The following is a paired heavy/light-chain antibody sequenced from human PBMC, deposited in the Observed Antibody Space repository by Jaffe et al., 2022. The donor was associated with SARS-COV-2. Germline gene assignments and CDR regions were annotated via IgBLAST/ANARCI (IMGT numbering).Heavy chain of an antibody. D-gene: IGHD2-15*01. CDR3: ARHGVGYCSGASCFDPYFQH. J-gene: IGHJ1*01. CDR1: GGSISSYY. V-gene: IGHV4-59*08. CDR2: IYYSGST. Sequence: QVQLQESGPGLVKPSETLSLTCTVSGGSISSYYWSWIRQPPGKGLEWIGYIYYSGSTNYNPSLRSRVTISVDTSKNQFSLKLNSVTAADTAVYYCARHGVGYCSGASCFDPYFQHWGQGTLVTVSS.
Light chain of an antibody. J-gene: IGLJ2*01. CDR2: EVS. Sequence: QSALTQPASVSGSPGQSITISCTGTSSDVGVYNYVSWYQQHPGKAPKLMIYEVSNRPSGVPDRFSGSKSGNTASLTISGLQAEDEADYYCSSYTSSSTVVFGGGTKLTVL. V-gene: IGLV2-14*01. CDR3: SSYTSSSTVV. CDR1: SSDVGVYNY.